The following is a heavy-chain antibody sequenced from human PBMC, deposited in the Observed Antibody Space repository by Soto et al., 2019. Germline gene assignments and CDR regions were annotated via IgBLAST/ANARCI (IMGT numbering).Heavy chain of an antibody. J-gene: IGHJ2*01. Sequence: EVQLLESGGGLVQPGGSLRLSCAASGFTFCSYAMSWVRQAPGKGLEWVSAISGSGGSTYYADSVKGRFTISRDNSKNTLYLQMNSLRAEDTAVYYCAKDHIVGATLAGYFDLWGRGTLVTVSS. CDR2: ISGSGGST. V-gene: IGHV3-23*01. CDR3: AKDHIVGATLAGYFDL. D-gene: IGHD1-26*01. CDR1: GFTFCSYA.